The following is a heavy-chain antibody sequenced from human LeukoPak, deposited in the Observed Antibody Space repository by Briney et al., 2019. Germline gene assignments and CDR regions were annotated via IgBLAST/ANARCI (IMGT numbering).Heavy chain of an antibody. CDR3: ARTAARRSDY. CDR1: GYTFPSYF. D-gene: IGHD6-6*01. J-gene: IGHJ4*02. Sequence: ASVKVSCKASGYTFPSYFMHWVRQAPGQGLEWMGIINPTGGSTTYAQKFQGRVTMTRDTSTSTVYMELSSLRSDDTAVYYCARTAARRSDYWDQGTLVTVSS. V-gene: IGHV1-46*01. CDR2: INPTGGST.